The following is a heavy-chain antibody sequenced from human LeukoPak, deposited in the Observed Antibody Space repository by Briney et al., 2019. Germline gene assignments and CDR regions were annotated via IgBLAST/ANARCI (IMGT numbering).Heavy chain of an antibody. CDR1: GGSFSGYY. CDR3: AREKRGYSYGVPTVWFDP. CDR2: INHSGST. J-gene: IGHJ5*02. Sequence: SETLSLTCAVYGGSFSGYYWSWIRQPPGKGLEWIGEINHSGSTNYNPSLKSRVTISVDTSKNQFSLKLCSVTAADTAVYYCAREKRGYSYGVPTVWFDPWGQGTLVTVSS. D-gene: IGHD5-18*01. V-gene: IGHV4-34*01.